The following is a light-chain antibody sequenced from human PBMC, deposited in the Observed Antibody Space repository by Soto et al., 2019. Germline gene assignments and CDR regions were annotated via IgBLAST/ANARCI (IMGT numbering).Light chain of an antibody. V-gene: IGLV7-43*01. CDR2: RTN. J-gene: IGLJ3*02. CDR3: VLLCSGEWV. Sequence: QAVVTQEPSLTVSPGGTVTLTCALTTRAVTSDYYPNWFQRKPGQALRTLIYRTNNKHSWTPARFSGSLLGGKAALTLSGVQPEDEADYYCVLLCSGEWVFGVGTTLTVL. CDR1: TRAVTSDYY.